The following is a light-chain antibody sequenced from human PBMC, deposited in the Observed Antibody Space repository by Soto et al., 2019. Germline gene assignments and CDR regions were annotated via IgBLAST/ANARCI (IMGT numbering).Light chain of an antibody. CDR2: NTN. J-gene: IGLJ3*02. CDR1: SGPVFTSSY. CDR3: LLYLGGGIWV. Sequence: QAVVTQEPSFSVSPGGTVTLTCGLSSGPVFTSSYPNWYQQTPGQAPRTLIFNTNTWSSGVPDRVSGSNLGDKAALTITGAQADDDSYCLLYLGGGIWVCGGGTQLTV. V-gene: IGLV8-61*01.